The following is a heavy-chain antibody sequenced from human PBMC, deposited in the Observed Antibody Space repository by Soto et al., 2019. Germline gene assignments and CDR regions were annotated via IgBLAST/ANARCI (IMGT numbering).Heavy chain of an antibody. D-gene: IGHD3-10*01. CDR2: FISIGTSI. V-gene: IGHV3-21*06. CDR1: EFAFSNSY. Sequence: GGSLRLSCTASEFAFSNSYMNWVRQAPGKGLEWVSSFISIGTSIFYADSLRGRFTFSRDNAKNFLYLQMNSLRAEDTAVYYCAGGYGGIDYWGPGTLVTVSS. J-gene: IGHJ4*02. CDR3: AGGYGGIDY.